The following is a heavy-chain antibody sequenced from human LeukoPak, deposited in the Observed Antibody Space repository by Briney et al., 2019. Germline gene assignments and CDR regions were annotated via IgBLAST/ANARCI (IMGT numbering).Heavy chain of an antibody. CDR1: GFTFSSYS. CDR3: ARGRVVPAAAFDY. Sequence: PGGSLRLSCAASGFTFSSYSMNWVRQAPGKGLEWVSSISSSSSYIYYADSVKGRFTISRDNAKNSLYLQMNSLRAEDTAVYYCARGRVVPAAAFDYWGQGTLVTVSS. V-gene: IGHV3-21*01. D-gene: IGHD2-2*01. CDR2: ISSSSSYI. J-gene: IGHJ4*02.